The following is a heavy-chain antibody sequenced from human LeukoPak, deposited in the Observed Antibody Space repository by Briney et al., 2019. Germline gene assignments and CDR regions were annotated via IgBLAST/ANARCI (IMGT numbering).Heavy chain of an antibody. V-gene: IGHV3-7*04. CDR2: IRQDGSEK. D-gene: IGHD2-2*01. CDR3: ARDMRGDGFDI. Sequence: PGGSLRLSCAASGFTFSTFWMTWVRQAPGKGREWLANIRQDGSEKYYVDSVEGRFTISRDNAKKSLFLQMNSLRVEDTAVYYCARDMRGDGFDIWGQGTMVTVSS. CDR1: GFTFSTFW. J-gene: IGHJ3*02.